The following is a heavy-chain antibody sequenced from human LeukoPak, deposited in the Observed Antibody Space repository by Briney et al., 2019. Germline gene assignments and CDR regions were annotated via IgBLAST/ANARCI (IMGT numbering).Heavy chain of an antibody. D-gene: IGHD2-21*01. V-gene: IGHV5-51*01. Sequence: GESLKISCKGSGYSFTSYWIGWVRQMPGKGLEWMGIIYPGDSDTRYSPSFQGQVTISADKSLSTAYLQWSSLKASDTAMYYCARTYCGGDCSPAFDYWGQGTLVTVSS. CDR2: IYPGDSDT. CDR1: GYSFTSYW. CDR3: ARTYCGGDCSPAFDY. J-gene: IGHJ4*02.